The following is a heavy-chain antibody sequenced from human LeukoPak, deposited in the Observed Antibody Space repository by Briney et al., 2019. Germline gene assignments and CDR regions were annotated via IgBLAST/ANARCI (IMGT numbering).Heavy chain of an antibody. CDR1: GYTFTSYG. CDR2: ISAYNGNT. V-gene: IGHV1-18*01. Sequence: GASVKVSCKASGYTFTSYGISWVRQAPGQGLEWMGWISAYNGNTNYAQKLQGRVTMTTDTSTSTAYMELRSLRSDDTAVYYCARDIVATSREVDYYYYGMDVWGQGTTVTVSS. D-gene: IGHD5-12*01. J-gene: IGHJ6*02. CDR3: ARDIVATSREVDYYYYGMDV.